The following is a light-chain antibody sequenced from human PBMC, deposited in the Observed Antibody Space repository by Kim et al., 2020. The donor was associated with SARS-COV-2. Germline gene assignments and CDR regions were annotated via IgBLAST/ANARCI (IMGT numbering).Light chain of an antibody. CDR3: NARDSSGNYRV. CDR2: ARN. J-gene: IGLJ3*02. CDR1: RSIYNY. V-gene: IGLV3-19*01. Sequence: AWGQNVRVKCHGERSIYNYESGYKQKAGQAPRRVIYARNKRTSGIPDRFSGYSSGNTASLTITGAQAEDEADYECNARDSSGNYRVFGGGTQLTVL.